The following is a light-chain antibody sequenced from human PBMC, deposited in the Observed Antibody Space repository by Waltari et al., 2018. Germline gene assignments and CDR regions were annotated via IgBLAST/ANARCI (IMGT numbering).Light chain of an antibody. Sequence: QSALTQPASVSGSPGQSITIPCIGTRSDLGRYKHVSWYQQHPGKGPKLILYEVDNRPSGVSDRFSGSKSGNTASLTISGLQTDDEANYYGSSYTTSSTWVFGGGTQLTVL. J-gene: IGLJ3*02. V-gene: IGLV2-14*03. CDR1: RSDLGRYKH. CDR2: EVD. CDR3: SSYTTSSTWV.